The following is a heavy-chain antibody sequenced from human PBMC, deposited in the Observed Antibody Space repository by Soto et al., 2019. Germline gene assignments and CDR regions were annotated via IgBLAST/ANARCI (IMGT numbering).Heavy chain of an antibody. Sequence: SGQVSFKASGYTFPSYGISWVRQAPGQGLEWMGWISAYNGNTNYAQKLQGRVTMTTDTSTSTAYLGLRRLRSDDTAVYYCARDRVYSYGEYYYGMDVWGQGTTVTVSS. CDR1: GYTFPSYG. D-gene: IGHD5-18*01. CDR2: ISAYNGNT. CDR3: ARDRVYSYGEYYYGMDV. V-gene: IGHV1-18*04. J-gene: IGHJ6*02.